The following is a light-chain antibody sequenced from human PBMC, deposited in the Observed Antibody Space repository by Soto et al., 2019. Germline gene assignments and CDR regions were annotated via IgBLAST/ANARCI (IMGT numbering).Light chain of an antibody. V-gene: IGLV2-14*01. Sequence: QFPVTLPPSVSGSPGQSITVACTGTRSDIGASNFVCWYQHLPGRAPKFITFEATSRPAGVSNRFSGSTSHTTASLTISGLQADDQAEYCCISYKTDDTFLSGTGTTVTVL. CDR2: EAT. CDR3: ISYKTDDTFL. J-gene: IGLJ1*01. CDR1: RSDIGASNF.